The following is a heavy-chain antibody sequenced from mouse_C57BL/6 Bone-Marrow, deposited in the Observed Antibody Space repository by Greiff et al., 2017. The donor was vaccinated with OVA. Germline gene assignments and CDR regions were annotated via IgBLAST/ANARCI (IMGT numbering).Heavy chain of an antibody. CDR3: ARRMNYYGSSYAMDY. V-gene: IGHV1-82*01. J-gene: IGHJ4*01. CDR2: IYPGDGDT. CDR1: GYAFSSSW. Sequence: QVQLQQSGPELVKPGASVKISCKASGYAFSSSWMNWVKQRPGKGLEWIGRIYPGDGDTNYNGKFKGKATLTADKSSSTAYMQLSSLTSEDSAVYFCARRMNYYGSSYAMDYWGQGTSVTVSS. D-gene: IGHD1-1*01.